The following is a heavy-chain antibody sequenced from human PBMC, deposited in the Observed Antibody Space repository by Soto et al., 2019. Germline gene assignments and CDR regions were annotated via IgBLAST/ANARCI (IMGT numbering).Heavy chain of an antibody. J-gene: IGHJ6*02. Sequence: QVQLVESGGGVVQPGRSLRLSCAASGFTFTSYGMHWVRQAPGKGLEWVAVIWYDGSNEYFADSVKGRFTISRDNSKNTLYLQMNSLRAEDTAVYYCARDFGQLNYGMDVWGQGTTVTVSS. V-gene: IGHV3-33*01. D-gene: IGHD6-13*01. CDR1: GFTFTSYG. CDR2: IWYDGSNE. CDR3: ARDFGQLNYGMDV.